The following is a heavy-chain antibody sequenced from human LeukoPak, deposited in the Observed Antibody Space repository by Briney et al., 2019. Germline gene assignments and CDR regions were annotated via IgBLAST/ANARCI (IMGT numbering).Heavy chain of an antibody. CDR1: GGTFSSYA. V-gene: IGHV1-69*13. J-gene: IGHJ4*02. CDR2: IIPIFGTA. D-gene: IGHD3-10*01. Sequence: ASVKVSCKASGGTFSSYAISWVRQAPGQGLEWMGGIIPIFGTANYAQKFQGRVTITAAESTSTAYMELGSLRSEDTAVYYCALAGSGSYYGFDYWGQGTLVTVSS. CDR3: ALAGSGSYYGFDY.